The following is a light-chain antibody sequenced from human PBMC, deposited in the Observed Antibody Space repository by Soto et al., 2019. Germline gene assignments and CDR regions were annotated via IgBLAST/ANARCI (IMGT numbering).Light chain of an antibody. J-gene: IGLJ1*01. Sequence: QSVLTQAPSVSAAPGQKVTISCSGSSSNIGNNDVSWYQQLPGTAPKLLIYENNKRPSGIPDRFSGSKSGTSATLGITGHQSGDEADYYCGTWDSSLSAYVFGTGTKLTVL. CDR2: ENN. CDR3: GTWDSSLSAYV. CDR1: SSNIGNND. V-gene: IGLV1-51*02.